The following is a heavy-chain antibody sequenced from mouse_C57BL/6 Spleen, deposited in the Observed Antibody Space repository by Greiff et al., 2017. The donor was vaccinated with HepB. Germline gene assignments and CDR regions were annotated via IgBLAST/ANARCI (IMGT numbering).Heavy chain of an antibody. CDR2: INPSSGYT. Sequence: VQLQQSGAELARPGASVKMSCKASGYTFTSYTMHWVKQRPGQGLEWIGYINPSSGYTKYNQKFKDKATLTADKSSSTAYMQLSSLTSEDSAVYYCAPIYDGNYENAMDDWGQGTSVTVSS. J-gene: IGHJ4*01. CDR1: GYTFTSYT. D-gene: IGHD2-1*01. V-gene: IGHV1-4*01. CDR3: APIYDGNYENAMDD.